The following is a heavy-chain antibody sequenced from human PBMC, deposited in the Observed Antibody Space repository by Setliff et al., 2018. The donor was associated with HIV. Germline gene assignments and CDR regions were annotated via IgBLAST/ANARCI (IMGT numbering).Heavy chain of an antibody. V-gene: IGHV3-23*01. CDR2: IRAGGEST. CDR3: ARVTSDSSGYYWGYYFDY. CDR1: GFTFSSYA. Sequence: LSCAASGFTFSSYAMNWVRQAPGKGLEWVSGIRAGGESTDYADSVKGRFTISRDNSKNTLYLQMNGLRSEDTAVYYCARVTSDSSGYYWGYYFDYWGQGTLVTVSS. D-gene: IGHD3-22*01. J-gene: IGHJ4*02.